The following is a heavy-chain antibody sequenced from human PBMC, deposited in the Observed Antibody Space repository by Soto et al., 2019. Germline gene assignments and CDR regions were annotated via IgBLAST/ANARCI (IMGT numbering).Heavy chain of an antibody. J-gene: IGHJ4*02. V-gene: IGHV3-48*03. CDR2: ISSSGSTI. D-gene: IGHD3-22*01. CDR3: PRETYYYDSSGYEGSYFDY. CDR1: GFTFSSYE. Sequence: PGGSLRLSCAASGFTFSSYEMNWVRQPPGKGLEWVSYISSSGSTIYYADSVKGRFTISRDNAKNSLYLQMIRLRAEDTTVYSCPRETYYYDSSGYEGSYFDYWGQGTLVTVSS.